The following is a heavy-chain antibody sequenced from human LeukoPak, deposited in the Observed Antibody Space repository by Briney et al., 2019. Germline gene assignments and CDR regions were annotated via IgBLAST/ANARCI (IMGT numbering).Heavy chain of an antibody. J-gene: IGHJ4*02. D-gene: IGHD1-7*01. CDR3: VKDLGGNYDY. CDR1: GFTFSSYW. CDR2: IDYDGSIT. V-gene: IGHV3-74*01. Sequence: GGSLRLSCAASGFTFSSYWIHWVRQVPGKGLVWVSRIDYDGSITNYADSVKGRFTISRDNARNTLYLQMNSLRVDDTAVYYCVKDLGGNYDYWGQRTLVTVSS.